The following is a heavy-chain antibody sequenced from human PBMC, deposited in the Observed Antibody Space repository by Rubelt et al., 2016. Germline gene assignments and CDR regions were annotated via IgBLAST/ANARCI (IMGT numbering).Heavy chain of an antibody. CDR1: GYTFTSYG. V-gene: IGHV1-18*01. D-gene: IGHD6-13*01. CDR2: ISAYNGNT. CDR3: ARDTRYSSSTNFDY. J-gene: IGHJ4*02. Sequence: QVQLVQSGAEVKKPGASVKVSCKASGYTFTSYGISWVRQAPGQGLEWMGWISAYNGNTNYAQKVQGRVTMTSDTSTSPADMERRSLRADDTAVYYCARDTRYSSSTNFDYWGQGTLVTVSS.